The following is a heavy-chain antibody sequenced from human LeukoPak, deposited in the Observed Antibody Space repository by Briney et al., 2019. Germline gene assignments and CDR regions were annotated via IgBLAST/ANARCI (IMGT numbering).Heavy chain of an antibody. J-gene: IGHJ5*02. V-gene: IGHV4-38-2*02. CDR1: GYSISSGYY. Sequence: PSETLSLTCTVSGYSISSGYYWGWIRQPPGKGLEWIGSIYHSGSTYYNPSLKSRVTISVDTSKNQFSLKLSSVTAADTAVYYCARGSNSKNWFDPWGQGTLVTVSS. D-gene: IGHD1-26*01. CDR2: IYHSGST. CDR3: ARGSNSKNWFDP.